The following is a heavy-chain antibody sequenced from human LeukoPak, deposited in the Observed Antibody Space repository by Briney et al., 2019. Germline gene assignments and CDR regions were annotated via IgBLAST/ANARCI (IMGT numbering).Heavy chain of an antibody. CDR2: IYYSGST. Sequence: SETLSLTCTVSGGSISSSSYYWSWIRQPPGKGLEWIGYIYYSGSTNYNPPLKSRVTISVDTSKTQFSLKLTSMSAADTAVYYCARVGDTSGYFYYLDYWGQGTLVTVSS. J-gene: IGHJ4*02. V-gene: IGHV4-61*01. D-gene: IGHD3-22*01. CDR1: GGSISSSSYY. CDR3: ARVGDTSGYFYYLDY.